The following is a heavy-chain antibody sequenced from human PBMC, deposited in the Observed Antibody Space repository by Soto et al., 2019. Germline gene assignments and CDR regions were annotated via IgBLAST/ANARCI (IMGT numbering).Heavy chain of an antibody. Sequence: QVQLVQSGAEVKRPGSSVKVSCKASGDTFSFYSINWVRQAPGLGLAWMGRVNPILSMSNYAQRFQGRVTMTAEKSTSTAYMELSGLRSEDTAMYYCATSYGSGYRAFDYWGQGALVTVSS. CDR3: ATSYGSGYRAFDY. J-gene: IGHJ4*02. D-gene: IGHD3-10*01. V-gene: IGHV1-69*04. CDR1: GDTFSFYS. CDR2: VNPILSMS.